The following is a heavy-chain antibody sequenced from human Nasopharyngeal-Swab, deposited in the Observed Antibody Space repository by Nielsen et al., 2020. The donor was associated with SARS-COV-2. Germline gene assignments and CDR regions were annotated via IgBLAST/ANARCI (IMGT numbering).Heavy chain of an antibody. CDR1: GFTFNYYN. CDR3: ARDGLDYDFWSAYFMDV. D-gene: IGHD3-3*01. J-gene: IGHJ6*02. CDR2: ISSSSSYI. Sequence: SCPASGFTFNYYNFNWVRQAPGKGLEWVSSISSSSSYIYHADSVKARFTISRDNAKNLLYLQMNSLRAEDTAVYYCARDGLDYDFWSAYFMDVWGQGTTVTVSS. V-gene: IGHV3-21*01.